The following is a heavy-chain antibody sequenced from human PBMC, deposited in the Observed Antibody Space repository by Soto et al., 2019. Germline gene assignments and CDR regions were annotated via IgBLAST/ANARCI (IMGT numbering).Heavy chain of an antibody. V-gene: IGHV4-61*01. CDR3: ARQTTVTTLCDY. CDR2: IYYSGST. Sequence: TLSLTCTVSGGSVSSGSYYWSWIRQTPGKGLEWIGYIYYSGSTNYNPSLKSRVTISVDTYKNQFSLKLSSVTAADTAVYYCARQTTVTTLCDYWGQGTLVAASS. D-gene: IGHD4-17*01. CDR1: GGSVSSGSYY. J-gene: IGHJ4*02.